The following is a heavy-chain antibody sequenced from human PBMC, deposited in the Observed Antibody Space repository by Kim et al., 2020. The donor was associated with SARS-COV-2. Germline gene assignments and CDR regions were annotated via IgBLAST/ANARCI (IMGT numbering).Heavy chain of an antibody. CDR3: AKGEGRIVGANPFDY. CDR1: GFTFSSYA. V-gene: IGHV3-23*01. D-gene: IGHD1-26*01. CDR2: ISGSGGST. J-gene: IGHJ4*02. Sequence: GGSLRLSCAASGFTFSSYAMSWVRQAPGKGLEWVSAISGSGGSTYYADSVKGRFTISRDNSKNTLYLQMNSLRAEDTAVYYCAKGEGRIVGANPFDYWGQGTLVTVSS.